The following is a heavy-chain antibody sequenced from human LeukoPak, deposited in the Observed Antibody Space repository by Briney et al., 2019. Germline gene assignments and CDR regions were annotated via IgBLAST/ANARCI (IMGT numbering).Heavy chain of an antibody. J-gene: IGHJ6*02. V-gene: IGHV3-66*01. D-gene: IGHD6-13*01. CDR1: GFTVSSNY. Sequence: PGGSLRLSCAASGFTVSSNYMSWVRQAPGKGLEWVSVIYSGGSTYYADSVKGRFTISRDNSKNTLYLQMNSLRAEDTAVYYCARDIGYSSSWYHYYGMDVWGQGTTVTVSS. CDR3: ARDIGYSSSWYHYYGMDV. CDR2: IYSGGST.